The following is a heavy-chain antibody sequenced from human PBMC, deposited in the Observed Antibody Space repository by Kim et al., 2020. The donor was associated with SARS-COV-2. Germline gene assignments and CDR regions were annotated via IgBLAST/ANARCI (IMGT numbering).Heavy chain of an antibody. CDR2: INSDGSST. D-gene: IGHD6-13*01. CDR1: GFTISSYW. CDR3: ARELAAAGTNWFDP. J-gene: IGHJ5*02. Sequence: GGSLRLSCAASGFTISSYWMHWVRQAPGKGLVWVSRINSDGSSTSYADSVKGRFTISRDNAKNTLYLQMNSLRAEDTAVYYCARELAAAGTNWFDPWGQGTLVTVSS. V-gene: IGHV3-74*01.